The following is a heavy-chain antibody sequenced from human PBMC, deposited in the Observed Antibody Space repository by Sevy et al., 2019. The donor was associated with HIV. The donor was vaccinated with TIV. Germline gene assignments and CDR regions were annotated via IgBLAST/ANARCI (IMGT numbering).Heavy chain of an antibody. Sequence: GGSLRLSCAASGFTFSSYWMHWVRQAPGKGLVWVSRINSDGSSTSYEDSVKGPFTISRDNAKNTLYRQMNSLRAEDTAVYYCARGPGQLVAVDYWGQGTLVTVSS. V-gene: IGHV3-74*01. J-gene: IGHJ4*02. CDR1: GFTFSSYW. CDR2: INSDGSST. D-gene: IGHD6-6*01. CDR3: ARGPGQLVAVDY.